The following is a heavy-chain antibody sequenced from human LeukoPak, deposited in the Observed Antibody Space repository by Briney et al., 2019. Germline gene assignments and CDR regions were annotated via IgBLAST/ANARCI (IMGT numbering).Heavy chain of an antibody. CDR2: INAKSGDT. CDR1: GYTFTDYY. Sequence: ASVKVSCKASGYTFTDYYMHWVRQAPGQGLEWMGWINAKSGDTKYAQKFQARVTMTRDTSITTTYMEVSRLSSDDTAVYYCARQNTGQIDYWGQGTLVTVSS. CDR3: ARQNTGQIDY. J-gene: IGHJ4*02. D-gene: IGHD2-8*02. V-gene: IGHV1-2*02.